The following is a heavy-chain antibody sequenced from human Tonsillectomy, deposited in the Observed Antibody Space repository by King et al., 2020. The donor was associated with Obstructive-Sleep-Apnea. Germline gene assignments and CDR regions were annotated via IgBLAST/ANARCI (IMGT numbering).Heavy chain of an antibody. CDR1: GGSISSYY. CDR2: FYYSGSP. D-gene: IGHD3-22*01. Sequence: QLQESGPGLVKPSETLSLTCTVSGGSISSYYWSWLRQPPGKGLEWIGYFYYSGSPNYNPSLKSRVTISADTSKNQFSLKLSSVTAADTAVYYCASSYYYDASGYYYFDYWGQGTLVTVSS. CDR3: ASSYYYDASGYYYFDY. J-gene: IGHJ4*02. V-gene: IGHV4-59*08.